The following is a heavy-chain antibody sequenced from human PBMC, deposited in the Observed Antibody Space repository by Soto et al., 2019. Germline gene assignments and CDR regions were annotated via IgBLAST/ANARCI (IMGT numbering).Heavy chain of an antibody. Sequence: EVQLVESGGGLVQPGGSLRLSCAASAFTFSNYNMNWVRQAPGKGLEWVSYISSSSTIYYADSVKGRFTISRDNAKNSLYLPMNSLRAEDTAVYYCAREGDSSGWYNWFDPWCQGTLVTVSS. CDR3: AREGDSSGWYNWFDP. CDR1: AFTFSNYN. D-gene: IGHD3-22*01. CDR2: ISSSSTI. J-gene: IGHJ5*02. V-gene: IGHV3-48*01.